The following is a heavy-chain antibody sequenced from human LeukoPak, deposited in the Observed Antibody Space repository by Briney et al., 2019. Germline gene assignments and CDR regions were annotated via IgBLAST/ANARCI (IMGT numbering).Heavy chain of an antibody. J-gene: IGHJ4*02. D-gene: IGHD3-10*01. CDR3: ARGAGLFTMLRGVIN. CDR1: GYTFTDYY. V-gene: IGHV1-2*06. CDR2: ISPNNGGT. Sequence: GASVKVSFKASGYTFTDYYIHWVRQAPGQELEGVGRISPNNGGTHYAEKFQGRVTMTSDTSISTAYMELSRLTSDDPAVFYCARGAGLFTMLRGVINWGQGTLVTVSS.